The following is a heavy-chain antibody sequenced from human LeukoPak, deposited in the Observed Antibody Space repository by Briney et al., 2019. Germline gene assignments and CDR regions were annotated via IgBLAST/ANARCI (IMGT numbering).Heavy chain of an antibody. CDR2: ISSSSSYI. D-gene: IGHD1-26*01. V-gene: IGHV3-21*01. Sequence: PGGSLRLSCAASGFTFSSYSMNWVRQAPGKGLEWVSSISSSSSYIYYADSVKGRFTISRDNAKNSLYLQMNSVRAEDTAVYYCASIVGATFDYWGQGTLVTVSS. CDR3: ASIVGATFDY. J-gene: IGHJ4*02. CDR1: GFTFSSYS.